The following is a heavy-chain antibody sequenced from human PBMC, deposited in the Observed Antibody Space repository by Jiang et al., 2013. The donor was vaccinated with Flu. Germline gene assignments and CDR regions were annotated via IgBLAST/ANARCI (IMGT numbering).Heavy chain of an antibody. D-gene: IGHD3-22*01. Sequence: PGKGLEWMGIIYPGDSDTRYSPSFQGQVTISADKSISTAYLQWSSLKASDTAMYYCAVARDDNFDYWGQGTLVTVSS. CDR3: AVARDDNFDY. J-gene: IGHJ4*02. CDR2: IYPGDSDT. V-gene: IGHV5-51*01.